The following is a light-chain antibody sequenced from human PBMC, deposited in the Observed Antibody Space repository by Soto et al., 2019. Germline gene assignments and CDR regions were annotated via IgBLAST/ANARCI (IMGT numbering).Light chain of an antibody. CDR2: GAS. V-gene: IGKV3-11*01. J-gene: IGKJ1*01. CDR3: QQRSSTWT. Sequence: EIVLTQSPVTLSVSPGERVTLSCRASQSVSNNLAWYQQKSGQAPRLLIYGASTRVTGIPARFSGSGSGTDFTLTISSLEPEDFAVYYCQQRSSTWTFGQGTKVDIK. CDR1: QSVSNN.